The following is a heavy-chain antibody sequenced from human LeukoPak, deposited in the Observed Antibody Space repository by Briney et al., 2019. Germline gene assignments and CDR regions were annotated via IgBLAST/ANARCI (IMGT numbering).Heavy chain of an antibody. Sequence: GGSLRLSCAASGFTFSSYWMHWVRQVPGKGLVWVSRINPGGSSTAYADSVKGRFTISRDNAKNTLYLQMDSLRAEDTAIYYRARSKQGDDYWGQGTLVTVSS. CDR1: GFTFSSYW. CDR2: INPGGSST. V-gene: IGHV3-74*01. J-gene: IGHJ4*02. CDR3: ARSKQGDDY.